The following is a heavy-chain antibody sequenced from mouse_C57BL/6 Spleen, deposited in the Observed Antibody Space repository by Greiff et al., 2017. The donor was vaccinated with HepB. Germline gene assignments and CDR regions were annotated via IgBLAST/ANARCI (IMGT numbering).Heavy chain of an antibody. J-gene: IGHJ2*01. CDR1: GYAFSSSW. CDR3: ARVGSYYYFDY. D-gene: IGHD2-12*01. Sequence: QVQLQQSGPELVKPGASVKISCKASGYAFSSSWMNWVKQRPGKGLEWIGRIYPGDGDTNYNGKFKGKATLTADKSSSTAYMQLSSLTSEDSAVYFCARVGSYYYFDYWGQGTTLTVSS. V-gene: IGHV1-82*01. CDR2: IYPGDGDT.